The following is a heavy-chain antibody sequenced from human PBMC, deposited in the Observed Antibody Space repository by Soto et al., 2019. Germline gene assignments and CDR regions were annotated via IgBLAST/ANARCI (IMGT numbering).Heavy chain of an antibody. D-gene: IGHD6-25*01. J-gene: IGHJ4*02. CDR1: GYKFINHY. Sequence: SVKVSCKASGYKFINHYMHWVRQVPGVGLEWMGIINPNGGGTDYSQKFQSRVTMTRDTSANTVHMELSSLRSEETGVYFCARDSSASATSYSFYNWGQGTLVTVSS. CDR2: INPNGGGT. CDR3: ARDSSASATSYSFYN. V-gene: IGHV1-46*01.